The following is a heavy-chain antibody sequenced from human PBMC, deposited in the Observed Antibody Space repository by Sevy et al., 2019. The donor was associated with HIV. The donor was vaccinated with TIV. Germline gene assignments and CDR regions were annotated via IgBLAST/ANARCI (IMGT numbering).Heavy chain of an antibody. J-gene: IGHJ4*02. D-gene: IGHD6-19*01. V-gene: IGHV1-24*01. CDR3: ATLSIAVAGDFDY. Sequence: ASVKVSCQVSGYTLTELSMHWVRQAPGKGLEWMGGFDPEDGETIYAQKFQGRVTMTEDTSTDTAYMELSSLRSEDTAVYYCATLSIAVAGDFDYWGQGTLVTVSS. CDR2: FDPEDGET. CDR1: GYTLTELS.